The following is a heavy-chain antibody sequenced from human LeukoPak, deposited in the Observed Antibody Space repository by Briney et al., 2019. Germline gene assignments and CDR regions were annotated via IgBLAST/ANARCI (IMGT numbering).Heavy chain of an antibody. V-gene: IGHV1-46*01. CDR1: GYTFTYYY. J-gene: IGHJ4*02. Sequence: WASVKVSSKASGYTFTYYYIYWVRQAPGQGLEWMGLINPSGGSTRYAQNFQGRVTMTRDTSTSTVSMELSSLRSEDTAMYYCARGPYSSGWYGLDYWGQGTLVTVSS. CDR2: INPSGGST. CDR3: ARGPYSSGWYGLDY. D-gene: IGHD6-19*01.